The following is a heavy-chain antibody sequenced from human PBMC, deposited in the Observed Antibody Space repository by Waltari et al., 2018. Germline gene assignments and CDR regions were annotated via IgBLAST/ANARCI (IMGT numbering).Heavy chain of an antibody. V-gene: IGHV4-59*01. CDR3: ARDLSWDYDSSGKRQNWFDP. Sequence: QVQLQESGPGLVKPSETLSLTCTVSGGSISSYYWSWIRQPPGKGLEWIGYIYYSGSTNDNPSLKRRVTISVDTSKNQFSLKLSSVTAADTAVYYCARDLSWDYDSSGKRQNWFDPWGQGTLVTVSS. D-gene: IGHD3-22*01. CDR1: GGSISSYY. CDR2: IYYSGST. J-gene: IGHJ5*02.